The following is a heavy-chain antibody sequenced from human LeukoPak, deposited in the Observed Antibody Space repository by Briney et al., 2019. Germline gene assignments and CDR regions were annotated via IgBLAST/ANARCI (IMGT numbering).Heavy chain of an antibody. CDR2: AYNGNT. D-gene: IGHD3-22*01. Sequence: AYNGNTNYAQKLQGRVTMTTDTSTSTAYMELRSLRSDDTAVYYCARIYYDSSGYSRYYFDYWGQGTLVTVSS. J-gene: IGHJ4*02. V-gene: IGHV1-18*01. CDR3: ARIYYDSSGYSRYYFDY.